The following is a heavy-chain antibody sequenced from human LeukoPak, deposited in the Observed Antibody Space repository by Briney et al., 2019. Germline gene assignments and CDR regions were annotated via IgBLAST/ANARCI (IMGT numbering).Heavy chain of an antibody. CDR2: IYYSGST. CDR3: ARDLETAMVNGPDGHAFDI. V-gene: IGHV4-39*07. Sequence: PSQTLSLTCTVSGGSISSGSYYWGWIRQPPGKGLEWIGSIYYSGSTYYNPSLKSRVTISVDTSKNQFSLKLSSVTAADTAVYYCARDLETAMVNGPDGHAFDIWGQGTMVTVSS. D-gene: IGHD5-18*01. CDR1: GGSISSGSYY. J-gene: IGHJ3*02.